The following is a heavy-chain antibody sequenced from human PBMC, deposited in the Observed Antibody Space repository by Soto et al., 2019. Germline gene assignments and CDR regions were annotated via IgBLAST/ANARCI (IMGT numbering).Heavy chain of an antibody. V-gene: IGHV3-23*01. Sequence: LRLSCAASGFTFSRSAMGWVRQPPGRGLEWVSLISGSGGTPYYADSVKGRFTISRDNSKNTLYLVLNSLRAEDTAVYYCAMGLAAAGPLDYWGQGTLVTVSS. D-gene: IGHD6-13*01. CDR3: AMGLAAAGPLDY. J-gene: IGHJ4*02. CDR1: GFTFSRSA. CDR2: ISGSGGTP.